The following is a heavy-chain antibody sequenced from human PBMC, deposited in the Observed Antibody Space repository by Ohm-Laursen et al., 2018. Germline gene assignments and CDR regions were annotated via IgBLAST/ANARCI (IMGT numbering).Heavy chain of an antibody. Sequence: GSLRLSCAASGFTFGSYAMTWVRQAPGKGLEWVSSISGSGGTTYYADSVKGRFTISRDNSKNTLYLQMDSLRAEDTAVYYCAKDHLLGAAAGTSIDYWGQGILVTVSS. V-gene: IGHV3-23*01. CDR3: AKDHLLGAAAGTSIDY. D-gene: IGHD6-13*01. J-gene: IGHJ4*02. CDR1: GFTFGSYA. CDR2: ISGSGGTT.